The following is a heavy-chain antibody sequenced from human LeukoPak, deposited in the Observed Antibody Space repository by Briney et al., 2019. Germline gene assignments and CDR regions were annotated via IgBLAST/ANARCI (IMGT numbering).Heavy chain of an antibody. CDR2: IYYSGST. CDR1: GGSISSGDYY. Sequence: SETLSLTCTVSGGSISSGDYYWSWIRQPPGKGLEWIGYIYYSGSTYYNPSLKSRVTISVDTSKNQFSLKLSSVTAADTAVYYCGRDLGYDWVFGYWGQGTLVTVSS. D-gene: IGHD5-12*01. J-gene: IGHJ4*02. CDR3: GRDLGYDWVFGY. V-gene: IGHV4-30-4*01.